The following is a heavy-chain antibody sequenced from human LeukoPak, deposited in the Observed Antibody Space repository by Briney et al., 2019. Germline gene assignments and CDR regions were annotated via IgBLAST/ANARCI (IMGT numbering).Heavy chain of an antibody. CDR3: TSPYYDSSGYQTVV. CDR2: IRCRANSYAT. Sequence: WGSLRLSCAASGFTFSGSAMHWVRQASGKGLEWVGRIRCRANSYATAYAASVKGRFTISRDDSKNTAYLQMNSLKTEDTAVYYCTSPYYDSSGYQTVVWGQGTMVTVSS. V-gene: IGHV3-73*01. J-gene: IGHJ3*01. CDR1: GFTFSGSA. D-gene: IGHD3-22*01.